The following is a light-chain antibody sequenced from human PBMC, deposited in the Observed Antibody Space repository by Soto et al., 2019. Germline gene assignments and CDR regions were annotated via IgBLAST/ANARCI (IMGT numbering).Light chain of an antibody. Sequence: DAVLTQSPLSLPVTPGQPASISCRSSQSLEYSDGKTYLNWYQQRPGQSPRRLIYKVSNRDFGVPDRFSGSGSGTAFTLEISRVEAGDVGVYYCMQGSYWPWTFGQGTKVDIK. CDR3: MQGSYWPWT. CDR1: QSLEYSDGKTY. CDR2: KVS. J-gene: IGKJ1*01. V-gene: IGKV2-30*01.